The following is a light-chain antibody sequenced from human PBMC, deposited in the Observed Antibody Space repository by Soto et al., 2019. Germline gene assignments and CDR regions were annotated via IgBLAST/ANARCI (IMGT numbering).Light chain of an antibody. Sequence: QSVLTQPPSVSGAPGQRVTISCTGSSSKIGEGYDVHWYQQLPGTAPKLLIYGNSNRPSGVPDLFSGSKSCSSASLAITVFQAEDEADYYCQSYDSSLSGFYVFGTGTRSPS. J-gene: IGLJ1*01. V-gene: IGLV1-40*01. CDR1: SSKIGEGYD. CDR2: GNS. CDR3: QSYDSSLSGFYV.